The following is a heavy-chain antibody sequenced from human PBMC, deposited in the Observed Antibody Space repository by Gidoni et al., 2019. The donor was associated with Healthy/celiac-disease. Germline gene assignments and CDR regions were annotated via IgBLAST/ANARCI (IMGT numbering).Heavy chain of an antibody. D-gene: IGHD3-22*01. Sequence: EVQLVESGGGLVQPGGPMRLSWDASGVPVSSNKMRWVRQAPGKGLELVSFIYSGGSTDYAESVKGRFTISRDNSKNTLYLQMNSLRAEDTAVYYCARDVTNYDSSGYYGNMDDAFDIWGQGTMVTASS. J-gene: IGHJ3*02. CDR3: ARDVTNYDSSGYYGNMDDAFDI. CDR2: IYSGGST. CDR1: GVPVSSNK. V-gene: IGHV3-66*02.